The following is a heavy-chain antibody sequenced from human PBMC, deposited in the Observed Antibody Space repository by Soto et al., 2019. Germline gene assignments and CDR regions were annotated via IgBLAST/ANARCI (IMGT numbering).Heavy chain of an antibody. D-gene: IGHD1-7*01. V-gene: IGHV2-5*01. Sequence: SGPTLGNPTQPLTLTCPVSGFSLTTIGVGVGWIRQSPGKGLEWLASVYWHDDLRYNPSLKDRLTISRDTSKNQVVLTMTNMDPVDTATYYCARAYDWNYAWGQGILVPVSS. CDR3: ARAYDWNYA. CDR2: VYWHDDL. CDR1: GFSLTTIGVG. J-gene: IGHJ5*02.